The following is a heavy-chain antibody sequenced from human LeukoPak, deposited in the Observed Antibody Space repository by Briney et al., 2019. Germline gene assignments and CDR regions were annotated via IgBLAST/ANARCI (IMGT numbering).Heavy chain of an antibody. J-gene: IGHJ3*01. V-gene: IGHV3-30*02. CDR3: AKARGGVFYNKVFFDW. D-gene: IGHD3-9*01. CDR2: IGYDGSYT. CDR1: GFRFRSYG. Sequence: GGSLRLSCAASGFRFRSYGMNWVRQAPGKGLEWMTFIGYDGSYTYYVDSVKGRFTISRDNSKNTLYLQMSSLRPEDTAVYYCAKARGGVFYNKVFFDWGGKGKMVTVSS.